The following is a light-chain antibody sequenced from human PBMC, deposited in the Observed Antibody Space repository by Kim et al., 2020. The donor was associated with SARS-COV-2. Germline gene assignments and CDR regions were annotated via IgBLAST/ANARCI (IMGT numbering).Light chain of an antibody. CDR3: QKYNNWPPAT. CDR1: QSVSRN. Sequence: EIVMTQSPATLSVSPGERATLSCRASQSVSRNLAWYQQKPGQAPRLLIHGASTRATGIPARFSGSGSGTEFTLTISSLQSEDFAVYYCQKYNNWPPATFGQGTKLEI. V-gene: IGKV3-15*01. J-gene: IGKJ2*01. CDR2: GAS.